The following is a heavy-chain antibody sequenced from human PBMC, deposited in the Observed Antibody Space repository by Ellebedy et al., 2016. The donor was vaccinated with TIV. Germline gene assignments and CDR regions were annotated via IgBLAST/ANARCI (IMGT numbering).Heavy chain of an antibody. CDR2: IYQDGSDQ. J-gene: IGHJ5*02. V-gene: IGHV3-7*01. D-gene: IGHD4-17*01. CDR1: GFSFRSYW. Sequence: GESLKISCEASGFSFRSYWMSWVRQAPGKGLEWVANIYQDGSDQYYVDSVKGRFTISRDNANKSLFLQMNSLRVEETAVYYCARRGSYGDYAVQVNSWFDTWGQGTLVTVSS. CDR3: ARRGSYGDYAVQVNSWFDT.